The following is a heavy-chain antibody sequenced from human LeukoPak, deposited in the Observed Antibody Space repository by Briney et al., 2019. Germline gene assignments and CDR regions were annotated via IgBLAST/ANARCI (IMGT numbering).Heavy chain of an antibody. D-gene: IGHD3-16*01. CDR2: IYYSGST. CDR3: ARGYVSPDAFDV. J-gene: IGHJ3*01. CDR1: GGSISSYY. Sequence: PSETLSLTCTVSGGSISSYYWSWIRQPPGKGLEWIGYIYYSGSTNYNPSLKSRVTISVDTSKNQFSLKLSSVTAADTAVYYCARGYVSPDAFDVWGQGTMVTVSS. V-gene: IGHV4-59*01.